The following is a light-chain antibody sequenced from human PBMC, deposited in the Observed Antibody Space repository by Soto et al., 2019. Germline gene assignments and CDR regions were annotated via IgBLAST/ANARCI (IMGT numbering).Light chain of an antibody. J-gene: IGLJ1*01. CDR3: ASYAGTRLFV. CDR2: EVS. V-gene: IGLV2-14*01. CDR1: SSDIGNYDF. Sequence: QSVLTQPASVSGSPGQSITISCTGTSSDIGNYDFVSWYQQVPGTAPKAMIYEVSSRPSGVSNRFSGSKSGSTASLTVSGLQADDGADYYCASYAGTRLFVFGSGTKVTVL.